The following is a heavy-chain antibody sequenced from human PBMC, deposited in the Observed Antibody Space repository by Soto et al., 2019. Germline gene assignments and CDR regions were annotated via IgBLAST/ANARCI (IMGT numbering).Heavy chain of an antibody. CDR3: AREYLGDCTNGVCSKSPDSFDI. D-gene: IGHD2-8*01. V-gene: IGHV1-69*13. Sequence: LVKVSCKASGRTVRSYAISWVRLAPGHGLEWLGGNIPIFGTADYAQKFQGRVTINADESTSTAYMQLSSLRSEDTALYYCAREYLGDCTNGVCSKSPDSFDIWGQGTMFTVSS. CDR1: GRTVRSYA. J-gene: IGHJ3*02. CDR2: NIPIFGTA.